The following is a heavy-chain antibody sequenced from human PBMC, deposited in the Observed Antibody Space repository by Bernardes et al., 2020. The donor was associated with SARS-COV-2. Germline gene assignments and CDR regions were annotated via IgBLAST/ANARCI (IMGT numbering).Heavy chain of an antibody. J-gene: IGHJ3*01. CDR1: GFTFSNYA. Sequence: GGSLILSCAASGFTFSNYAMSWVRQAPGKGLEWLASVSSASENIYYGDSVTDRFTISRDNSKNTLYLQMSSLRAEDTAIYYCAKDLFPSGPDAFDVWGHGTQVTVS. V-gene: IGHV3-23*01. D-gene: IGHD3-3*01. CDR2: VSSASENI. CDR3: AKDLFPSGPDAFDV.